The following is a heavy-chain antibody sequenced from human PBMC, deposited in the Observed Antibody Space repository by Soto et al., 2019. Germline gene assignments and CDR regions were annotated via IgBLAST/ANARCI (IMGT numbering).Heavy chain of an antibody. Sequence: QIQLVQSGPEVRKPGASVKVSCKASGYTFRNYGIKWVRQAPGQGLEWVGWITAYNGNRHHAEKFQGRVTMTTDTSTSTTYMELRSLTSDDTAVYYCARDAQSNAVVADGSSDYWAQGTLVTVSP. CDR3: ARDAQSNAVVADGSSDY. V-gene: IGHV1-18*04. CDR2: ITAYNGNR. CDR1: GYTFRNYG. D-gene: IGHD2-15*01. J-gene: IGHJ4*02.